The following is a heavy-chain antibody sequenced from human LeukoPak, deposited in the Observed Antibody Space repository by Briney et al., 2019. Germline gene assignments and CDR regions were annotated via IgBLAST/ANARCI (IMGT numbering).Heavy chain of an antibody. CDR3: ARSLWPEDY. D-gene: IGHD3-10*01. J-gene: IGHJ4*02. Sequence: HPGGSLRLSCAASGFAFSSYWASWVRQAQATGLGWVANIDEDGSSPNYVDSVRGRFTISRDNAKNSVYLQMNSLRAEDTAVYYCARSLWPEDYWGPGILVTVSS. CDR2: IDEDGSSP. CDR1: GFAFSSYW. V-gene: IGHV3-7*01.